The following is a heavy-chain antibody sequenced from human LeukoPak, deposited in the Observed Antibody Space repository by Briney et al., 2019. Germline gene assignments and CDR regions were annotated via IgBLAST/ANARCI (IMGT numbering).Heavy chain of an antibody. J-gene: IGHJ4*02. Sequence: GGSLRLSCAASGFTFSSYGMHWVRQAPGKGLEWVAVISYDGSNKYYADSVKGRFTISRDNSKNTLYLQMNSLRAEDTAVYYCAKETRGGMATIDYWGQGTLVTVSS. V-gene: IGHV3-30*18. CDR1: GFTFSSYG. CDR3: AKETRGGMATIDY. CDR2: ISYDGSNK. D-gene: IGHD5-24*01.